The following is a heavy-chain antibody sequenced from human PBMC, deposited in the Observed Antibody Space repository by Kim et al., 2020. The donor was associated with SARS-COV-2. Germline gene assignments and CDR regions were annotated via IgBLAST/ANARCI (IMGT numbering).Heavy chain of an antibody. D-gene: IGHD5-18*01. CDR2: IYYTGST. CDR1: GGSISRGGYY. V-gene: IGHV4-31*03. J-gene: IGHJ4*02. CDR3: ASVKNTAMVTFDY. Sequence: SETLSLTCTVFGGSISRGGYYWSWIRQHPGKDLEWIGNIYYTGSTYYNPSLKSRVAISVDTSKNQFSLKLSFVTAADTAVYYCASVKNTAMVTFDYWGQGTLVTVSS.